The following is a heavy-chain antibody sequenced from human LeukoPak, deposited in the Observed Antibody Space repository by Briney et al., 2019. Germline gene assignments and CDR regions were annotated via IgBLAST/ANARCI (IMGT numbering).Heavy chain of an antibody. CDR2: IYYSGST. Sequence: SETLSLTCTVSGVSISSSSYYWGWIRQPPGKGLEWIGSIYYSGSTYYNPSLKRRVTISVDTSKNQFSLKLSSVTAADTAVYYCARRVSVGYCSSTSCYTGENNWFDPWGQGTLVTVSS. CDR1: GVSISSSSYY. J-gene: IGHJ5*02. CDR3: ARRVSVGYCSSTSCYTGENNWFDP. D-gene: IGHD2-2*02. V-gene: IGHV4-39*07.